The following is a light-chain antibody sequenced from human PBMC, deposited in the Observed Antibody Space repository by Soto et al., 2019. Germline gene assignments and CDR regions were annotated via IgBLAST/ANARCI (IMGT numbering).Light chain of an antibody. CDR1: QSVSID. J-gene: IGKJ1*01. V-gene: IGKV3-11*01. CDR2: DAS. Sequence: EIVLTQSPSTRSLSPGERATLSCRAGQSVSIDLAWYQQKPGQAPRLLIYDASNRATGIAARFSGGGSGTDFTLTISSPEPEDFAVYYCQQRSQWPWTFGQGTKVDIK. CDR3: QQRSQWPWT.